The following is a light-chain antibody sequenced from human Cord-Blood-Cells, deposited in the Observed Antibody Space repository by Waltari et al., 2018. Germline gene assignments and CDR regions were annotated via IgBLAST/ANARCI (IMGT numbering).Light chain of an antibody. V-gene: IGKV1-39*01. CDR2: AAS. CDR1: QSISSY. Sequence: DIQITQYHSSLSASVRDRVTTTCRASQSISSYLNWYQQKPGKAPKLLIYAASSLQSGVPSRFSGSGSGTDFTLTISSLQPEDFATYYCQQSYSTPWTFGQGTKVEIK. J-gene: IGKJ1*01. CDR3: QQSYSTPWT.